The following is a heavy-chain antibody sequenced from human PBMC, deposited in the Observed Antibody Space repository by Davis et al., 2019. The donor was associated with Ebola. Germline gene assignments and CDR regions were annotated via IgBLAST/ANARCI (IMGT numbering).Heavy chain of an antibody. CDR2: VIPILGIT. Sequence: AASVKVSCKTSRGTYDLNWVRRAPGQGLEWMGRVIPILGITNYAQKVQGRVTITADKSKNTAYMELSSLRSEDTAVYYCAEMPSSFERSGFYRDSWGQGTLVTVSS. CDR3: AEMPSSFERSGFYRDS. J-gene: IGHJ4*02. CDR1: RGTYD. D-gene: IGHD3-22*01. V-gene: IGHV1-69*04.